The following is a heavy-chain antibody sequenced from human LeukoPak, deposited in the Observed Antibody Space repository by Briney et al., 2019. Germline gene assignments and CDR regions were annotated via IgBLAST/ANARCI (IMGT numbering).Heavy chain of an antibody. CDR3: AAYSGYDYDEYYFDY. V-gene: IGHV4-39*01. D-gene: IGHD5-12*01. CDR2: IYYSGST. CDR1: GGSISSSSYY. J-gene: IGHJ4*02. Sequence: PSESLSLTCTVSGGSISSSSYYWGWIRQPPGKGLEWIGSIYYSGSTYYSPSLKSRVTISVYTSKNQFSLKLSSVTAADTAVYYCAAYSGYDYDEYYFDYWGQGTLVTVSS.